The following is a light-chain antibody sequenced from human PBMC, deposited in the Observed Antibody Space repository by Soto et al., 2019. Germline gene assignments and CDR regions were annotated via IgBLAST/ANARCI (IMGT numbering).Light chain of an antibody. Sequence: DIQMTQSPSTLSASVGDRITITCRASQSISNWLAWYQQKPGKAPKLLIYEASSLEKGVPARFGGSGSGTEFTLTISSLQPDDFATYYCQQYNVYSWTFGQGTKVDTK. CDR1: QSISNW. CDR2: EAS. V-gene: IGKV1-5*03. CDR3: QQYNVYSWT. J-gene: IGKJ1*01.